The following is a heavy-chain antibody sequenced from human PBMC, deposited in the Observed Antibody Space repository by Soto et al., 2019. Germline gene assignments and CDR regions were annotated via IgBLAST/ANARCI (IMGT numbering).Heavy chain of an antibody. CDR3: ARRYGGAFDI. V-gene: IGHV4-59*08. D-gene: IGHD4-17*01. CDR2: ISYSGRT. Sequence: AEPLTINATTRGESIIPSSCRWSRQPPGKGLEWIGYISYSGRTNYNPSLKSRVTISVDTSKNQFSLKLSSVTAADTAVYYCARRYGGAFDIWVQGTMVTVS. J-gene: IGHJ3*02. CDR1: GESIIPSS.